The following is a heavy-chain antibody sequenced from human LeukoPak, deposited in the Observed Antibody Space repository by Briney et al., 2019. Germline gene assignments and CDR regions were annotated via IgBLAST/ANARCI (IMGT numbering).Heavy chain of an antibody. CDR1: GLIGSDGY. D-gene: IGHD2-15*01. Sequence: GRSLRLSCAVSGLIGSDGYMSWVRQAPGKGLEWVSVIYKGGATYYADSVKGRFTISRDNSKNTWHLQLNSLRAEDTAVYYCAGASSDGVVVDATSFDLWGQGTLVIVSS. CDR2: IYKGGAT. V-gene: IGHV3-66*01. J-gene: IGHJ4*02. CDR3: AGASSDGVVVDATSFDL.